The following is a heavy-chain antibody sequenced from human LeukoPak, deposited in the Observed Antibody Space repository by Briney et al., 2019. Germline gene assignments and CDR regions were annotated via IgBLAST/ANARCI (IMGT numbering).Heavy chain of an antibody. J-gene: IGHJ4*02. CDR2: IRYDGSDK. D-gene: IGHD3-22*01. CDR3: AKGSHSSYYYDSSGFDY. Sequence: GGSLRLSCAASGFTFSSYGMNWVRQAPGRGLEWVAFIRYDGSDKFYADSVKGRFTISRDNSKNTLYLQMNSLRAEDTAVYYCAKGSHSSYYYDSSGFDYWGQGTLVTVSS. V-gene: IGHV3-30*02. CDR1: GFTFSSYG.